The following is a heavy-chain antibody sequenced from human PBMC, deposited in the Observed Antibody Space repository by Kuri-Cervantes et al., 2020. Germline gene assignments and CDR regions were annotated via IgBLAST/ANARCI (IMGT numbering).Heavy chain of an antibody. J-gene: IGHJ4*02. Sequence: GESLKISCAASGFTVSSNYMSWVRQAPGKGLEWVSVIYSGGSTDYADSVKGRFTISRDNSKNTLYLQMNSLRAEDTAVYYCASLVGNWGSYGYWGQGTLVTVSS. V-gene: IGHV3-53*01. D-gene: IGHD7-27*01. CDR1: GFTVSSNY. CDR3: ASLVGNWGSYGY. CDR2: IYSGGST.